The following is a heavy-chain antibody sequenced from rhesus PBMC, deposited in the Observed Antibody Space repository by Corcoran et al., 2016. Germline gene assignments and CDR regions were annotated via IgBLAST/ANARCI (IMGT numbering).Heavy chain of an antibody. CDR2: IYGSSGST. D-gene: IGHD1-38*01. CDR1: GGSISGGYD. V-gene: IGHV4-76*01. J-gene: IGHJ4*01. Sequence: QVQLQESGPGVVKPSETLSLTCAVSGGSISGGYDWSWIRQPPGKGLEWIGYIYGSSGSTNYNQSLKNRVTSSKYASKNEFSLKLSSVTAADTAVYYCARDQSGTLEVDGYYFDYWGQGVLVTVSS. CDR3: ARDQSGTLEVDGYYFDY.